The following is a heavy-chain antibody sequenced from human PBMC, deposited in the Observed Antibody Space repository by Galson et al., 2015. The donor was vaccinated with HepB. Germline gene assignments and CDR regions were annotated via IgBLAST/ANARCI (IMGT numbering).Heavy chain of an antibody. CDR2: ISSSSSYI. J-gene: IGHJ4*02. D-gene: IGHD1-26*01. CDR3: ARAGGSYGGGYFDY. V-gene: IGHV3-21*01. Sequence: SLRLSCAASGFTFSSYSMNWVRQAPGKGLEWVSSISSSSSYIYYADSVKGRFTISRDNAKNSLYLQMNSLRAEDTAVYYCARAGGSYGGGYFDYWGQGTLVTVSS. CDR1: GFTFSSYS.